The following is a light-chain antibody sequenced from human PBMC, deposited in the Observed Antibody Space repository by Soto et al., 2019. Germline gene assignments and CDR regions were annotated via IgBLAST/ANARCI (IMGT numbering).Light chain of an antibody. CDR1: QSVNSRY. J-gene: IGKJ1*01. Sequence: IVLTQSPCTLSLSPGERATLSCRTSQSVNSRYLAWYQQRPGQAPRLLIYAASSRPTGIPDTFSGSGSGTDFTLTISSLQSEDFAVYYCQQYNNWTPWTFGQGTKVDI. CDR2: AAS. CDR3: QQYNNWTPWT. V-gene: IGKV3-20*01.